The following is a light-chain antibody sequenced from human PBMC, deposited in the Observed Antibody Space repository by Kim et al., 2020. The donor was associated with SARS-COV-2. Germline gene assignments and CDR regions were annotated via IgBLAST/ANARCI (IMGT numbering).Light chain of an antibody. CDR3: QVWDSSSDHPV. CDR1: NIGSKS. Sequence: APGKTARITCGGNNIGSKSVHLYQQKPGQAPVLVIYCDSDRPSGIPERFSGSNSGNTATLTISRVEAGDEADYYCQVWDSSSDHPVFGGGTQLTVL. V-gene: IGLV3-21*04. J-gene: IGLJ3*02. CDR2: CDS.